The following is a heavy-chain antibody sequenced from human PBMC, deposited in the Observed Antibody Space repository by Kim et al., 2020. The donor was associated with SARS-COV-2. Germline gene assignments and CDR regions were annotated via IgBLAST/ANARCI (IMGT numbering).Heavy chain of an antibody. Sequence: FQGRVTITADESTSTAYMELSSLRSEDTAVYYCARGVVPASGYYYYGMDVWGQGTTVTVSS. V-gene: IGHV1-69*01. J-gene: IGHJ6*02. CDR3: ARGVVPASGYYYYGMDV. D-gene: IGHD2-2*01.